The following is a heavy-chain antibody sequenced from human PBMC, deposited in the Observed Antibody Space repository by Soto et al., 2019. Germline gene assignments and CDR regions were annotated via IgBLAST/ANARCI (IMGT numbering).Heavy chain of an antibody. J-gene: IGHJ4*02. D-gene: IGHD6-19*01. V-gene: IGHV1-8*01. CDR1: GYTFTSYD. Sequence: ASVKVSCKASGYTFTSYDINWVRQATGQGLEWMGWMNPNSGNTGYAQKFQGRVTMTRNTSISTAYMELSSLRSEDTAVYYCARRASVACHFDYPCQGTRVNLPS. CDR3: ARRASVACHFDY. CDR2: MNPNSGNT.